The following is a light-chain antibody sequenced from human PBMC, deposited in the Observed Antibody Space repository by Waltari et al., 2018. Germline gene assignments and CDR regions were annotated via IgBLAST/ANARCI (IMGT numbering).Light chain of an antibody. CDR1: SSDVGGSNY. J-gene: IGLJ3*02. Sequence: QSALTQPASVSGSPGQSITISCTGTSSDVGGSNYVSWYQQHPGKAPKLMIYDVSNRPSGVSNRFSGSKSGSTASLTISGLQAEDEADYYCSSYTSSSSWVFGGGTKLTVL. CDR2: DVS. V-gene: IGLV2-14*01. CDR3: SSYTSSSSWV.